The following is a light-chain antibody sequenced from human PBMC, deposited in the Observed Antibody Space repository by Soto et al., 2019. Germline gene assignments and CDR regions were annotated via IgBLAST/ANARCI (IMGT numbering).Light chain of an antibody. CDR3: QQYDNLPPTWT. Sequence: DIQMTQSPSSLSASVGNRVTITCQASQDIATYLNWYQQKPGKAPNLLIYDASNLETGVPSRFSGGGSGTHFTFTISNLQPEDIATYYCQQYDNLPPTWTLAQGTNVDIK. CDR1: QDIATY. J-gene: IGKJ1*01. CDR2: DAS. V-gene: IGKV1-33*01.